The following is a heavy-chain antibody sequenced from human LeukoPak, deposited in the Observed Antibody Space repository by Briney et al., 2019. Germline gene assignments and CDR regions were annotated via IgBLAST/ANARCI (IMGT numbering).Heavy chain of an antibody. Sequence: SETLSLTCTVSGGSISSYYWSWIRQPAGKGLEWIGRIYTSGSTNYNPSLKSRVTISVDTSKNQFSLKLSSVTAADTAVYYCARHRGYGDAGYFDYWGQGTLVTVSS. V-gene: IGHV4-4*07. CDR1: GGSISSYY. CDR2: IYTSGST. CDR3: ARHRGYGDAGYFDY. J-gene: IGHJ4*02. D-gene: IGHD4-17*01.